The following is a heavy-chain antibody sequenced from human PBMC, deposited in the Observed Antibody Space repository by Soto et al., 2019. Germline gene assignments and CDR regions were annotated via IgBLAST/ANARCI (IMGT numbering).Heavy chain of an antibody. V-gene: IGHV4-39*01. CDR1: GGSISSRSYY. J-gene: IGHJ6*03. CDR3: ARLYCSGGSCYYYYYYMDV. Sequence: PSETLSLTCTVSGGSISSRSYYWGWIRQPPGKGLEWIGSIYYSGSTYYNPSLKSRVTISVDTSKNQFSLKLSSVTAADTAVYYCARLYCSGGSCYYYYYYMDVWGKGTTVTVSS. CDR2: IYYSGST. D-gene: IGHD2-15*01.